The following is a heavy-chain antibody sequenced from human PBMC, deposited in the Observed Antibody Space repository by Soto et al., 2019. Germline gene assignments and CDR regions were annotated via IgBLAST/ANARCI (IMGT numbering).Heavy chain of an antibody. CDR1: SGSISSSNW. J-gene: IGHJ3*02. Sequence: TSETLSLTCAVSSGSISSSNWWSWVRQPPGKGLEWIGEIYHSGSTNYNPSLKSRVTISVDKSKNQFSLKLSSVTAADTAVYYCARDGAGLVTTIGDAFDIWGQGTMVTVSS. CDR2: IYHSGST. CDR3: ARDGAGLVTTIGDAFDI. V-gene: IGHV4-4*02. D-gene: IGHD4-17*01.